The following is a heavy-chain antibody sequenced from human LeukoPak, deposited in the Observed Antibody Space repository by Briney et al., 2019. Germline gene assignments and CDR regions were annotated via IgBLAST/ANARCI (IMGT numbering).Heavy chain of an antibody. CDR1: GFTFSSYA. Sequence: GGSLRLSCAASGFTFSSYAMSWVRQAPGKGLEWVSAISGSGGSTYYADSVKGRFTISRDNSKNTLYLQMNSLRAEDTAVYYCAKRVLYSSRWYPFDYWGQGTLVTVSS. V-gene: IGHV3-23*01. D-gene: IGHD6-19*01. CDR2: ISGSGGST. J-gene: IGHJ4*02. CDR3: AKRVLYSSRWYPFDY.